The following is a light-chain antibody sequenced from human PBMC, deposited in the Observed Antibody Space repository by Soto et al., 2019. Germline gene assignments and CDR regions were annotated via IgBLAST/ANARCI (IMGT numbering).Light chain of an antibody. J-gene: IGLJ1*01. CDR3: CSYVGSSTYV. Sequence: QSALTQPASVSGSPGQSITISCTATSSGIGSYNLVSWYQHHPGNAPQLLIYEGTERPSGVSARFSGSRSGNTASLTISGLQAEDEADYHCCSYVGSSTYVFGTGSKLTVL. V-gene: IGLV2-23*01. CDR2: EGT. CDR1: SSGIGSYNL.